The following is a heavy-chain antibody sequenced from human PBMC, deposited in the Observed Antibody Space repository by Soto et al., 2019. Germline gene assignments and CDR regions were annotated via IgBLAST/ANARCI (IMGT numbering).Heavy chain of an antibody. V-gene: IGHV1-46*01. CDR1: GYTFTSYY. J-gene: IGHJ3*02. Sequence: QVQLVQSGAEVKKPGASVKVSCKASGYTFTSYYMHWVRQAPGQGLEWMGIINPSGGSTSYAQKFQGSVTVPRDPSTSTVYRELSSLGTEDTTVYYCAGGGVLLWCGESMGDAFDICCQWTMVTVSS. D-gene: IGHD3-10*01. CDR3: AGGGVLLWCGESMGDAFDI. CDR2: INPSGGST.